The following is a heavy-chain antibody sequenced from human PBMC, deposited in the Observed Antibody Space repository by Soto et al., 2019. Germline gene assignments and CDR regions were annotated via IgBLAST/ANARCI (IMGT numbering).Heavy chain of an antibody. CDR1: GGSISSSSYY. D-gene: IGHD2-2*01. Sequence: SETLSLTCTVSGGSISSSSYYWGWIRQPPGKGLEWIGSIYYSGSTYYNPSLKSRVTISVDTSKNQFSLKLSSVTAADTAVYYCARLGAAKGVVTRDYWGQGTLVTVSS. CDR2: IYYSGST. V-gene: IGHV4-39*01. J-gene: IGHJ4*02. CDR3: ARLGAAKGVVTRDY.